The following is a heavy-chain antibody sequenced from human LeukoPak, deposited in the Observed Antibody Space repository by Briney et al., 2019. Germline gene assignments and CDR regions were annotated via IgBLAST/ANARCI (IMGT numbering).Heavy chain of an antibody. J-gene: IGHJ6*04. Sequence: PGGSLRLSCAASGFTFSSYGMHWVRQAPGKGLEWVAVISYDGSNKYYADSVKGRFTISRDNSKNTLYLQMNSLRAEDTAVYYCAKDQGCSGGSCYYGMDVWGKGTTVTVSS. CDR1: GFTFSSYG. D-gene: IGHD2-15*01. V-gene: IGHV3-30*18. CDR3: AKDQGCSGGSCYYGMDV. CDR2: ISYDGSNK.